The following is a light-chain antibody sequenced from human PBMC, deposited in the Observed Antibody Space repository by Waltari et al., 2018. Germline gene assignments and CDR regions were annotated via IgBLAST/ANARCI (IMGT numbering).Light chain of an antibody. CDR1: SSDVGRYNY. Sequence: QSALTQPRSVSGSPGQSVTISCTGTSSDVGRYNYVSWFQQYPGKAPKLMLSDVSERPSGVPDRFSGSKSGNTASLTISGLQAEDEADYYCCSYAGIYTWVFGGGTQLTVL. CDR2: DVS. V-gene: IGLV2-11*01. J-gene: IGLJ3*02. CDR3: CSYAGIYTWV.